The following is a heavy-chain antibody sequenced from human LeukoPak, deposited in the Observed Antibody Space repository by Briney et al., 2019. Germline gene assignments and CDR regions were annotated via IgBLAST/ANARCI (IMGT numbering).Heavy chain of an antibody. V-gene: IGHV3-23*01. Sequence: GGSLRLSCAASGFTFSSYAMTWVRQPPGKGLEGVSSIIGSTGSTYYADSVKGRFTISRDNSKNTLYLQMNSLRAEDTAVYYCAKRYSGSSGLYNFDYWGQGTLVTVSS. CDR3: AKRYSGSSGLYNFDY. J-gene: IGHJ4*02. CDR2: IIGSTGST. D-gene: IGHD1-26*01. CDR1: GFTFSSYA.